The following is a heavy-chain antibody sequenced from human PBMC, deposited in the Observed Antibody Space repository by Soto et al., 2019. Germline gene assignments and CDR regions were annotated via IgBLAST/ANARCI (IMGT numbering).Heavy chain of an antibody. CDR1: GYGFTGYH. Sequence: ASLKVACKASGYGFTGYHINWVRQATGQGLEWMGWMNPNSGNTGYAQKFQGRVTMTRNTSISTAYMELSSLRSEDTAVYYCATPRGYDFWSGYYPDYYYYGMDVWGQGTTVTVPS. J-gene: IGHJ6*02. V-gene: IGHV1-8*01. CDR2: MNPNSGNT. D-gene: IGHD3-3*01. CDR3: ATPRGYDFWSGYYPDYYYYGMDV.